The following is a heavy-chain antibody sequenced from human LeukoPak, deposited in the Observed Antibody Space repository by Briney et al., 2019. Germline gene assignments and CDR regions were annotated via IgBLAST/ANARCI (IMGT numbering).Heavy chain of an antibody. J-gene: IGHJ4*02. CDR1: GYTFTSYY. V-gene: IGHV1-46*03. Sequence: ASVKVSCKASGYTFTSYYMHWVRQAPGQGLEWMGIINPSGGSTSYAQKFQGRVTMTRDTSTSTVYMELSSLRSEDTAVYYCARAHPLGHCSGTSCQTPYYWGQGTLVTVSS. CDR3: ARAHPLGHCSGTSCQTPYY. D-gene: IGHD2-2*01. CDR2: INPSGGST.